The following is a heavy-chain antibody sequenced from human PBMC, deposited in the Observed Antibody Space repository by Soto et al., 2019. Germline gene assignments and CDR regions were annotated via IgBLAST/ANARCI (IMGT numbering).Heavy chain of an antibody. CDR2: IYYSGST. V-gene: IGHV4-39*01. J-gene: IGHJ4*02. D-gene: IGHD6-13*01. CDR1: GGSISSSSYY. CDR3: ARLVGIAAAVP. Sequence: SETLSLTCTVSGGSISSSSYYWGWIRQPPGKGLEWIGSIYYSGSTYYNPSLKSRVTISVDTSKNQFSLKLSSVTAADTAVYYCARLVGIAAAVPWGQGTLVTVPS.